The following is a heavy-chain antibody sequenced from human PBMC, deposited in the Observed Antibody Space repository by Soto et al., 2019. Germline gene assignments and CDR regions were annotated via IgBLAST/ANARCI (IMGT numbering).Heavy chain of an antibody. CDR2: IKQDGSEK. V-gene: IGHV3-7*03. Sequence: EVQLVESGGGLVQPGGSLRLSCAASGFTFNTYWMTWVRQAPGKGLEWVASIKQDGSEKYYVDSVKGRFTISRDNAKNSLYLQMNSLRAEDTALYYCASLHYHFWSAYLPNTYYHDMDVWGQGTTVTVSS. D-gene: IGHD3-3*01. CDR3: ASLHYHFWSAYLPNTYYHDMDV. J-gene: IGHJ6*02. CDR1: GFTFNTYW.